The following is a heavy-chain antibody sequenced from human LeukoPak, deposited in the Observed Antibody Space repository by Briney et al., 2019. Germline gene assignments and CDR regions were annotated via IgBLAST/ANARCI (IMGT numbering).Heavy chain of an antibody. CDR3: AREGYYGSGSKLFDY. J-gene: IGHJ4*02. CDR2: IYYSGST. Sequence: SETLSLTCTVSGGSISSGGYYCSWIRQHPGKGLEGIGYIYYSGSTYYNPSLKSRVTISVDTSKNQFSLKLSSVTAADTAVYYCAREGYYGSGSKLFDYWGQGTLVTVSS. D-gene: IGHD3-10*01. CDR1: GGSISSGGYY. V-gene: IGHV4-31*03.